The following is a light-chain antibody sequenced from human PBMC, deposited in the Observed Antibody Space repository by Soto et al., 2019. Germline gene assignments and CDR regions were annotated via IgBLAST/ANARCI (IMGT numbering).Light chain of an antibody. CDR1: QSVSSY. Sequence: EIVLTQSPATLSLSPGERATLSCRASQSVSSYLAWYQQKPGQAPRLLIYDASNRATGIPARFSGSGSGTXXXXXXXSXEPEDFAVYYCQQRSNWPPGYTFGQGTKLEIK. J-gene: IGKJ2*01. V-gene: IGKV3-11*01. CDR2: DAS. CDR3: QQRSNWPPGYT.